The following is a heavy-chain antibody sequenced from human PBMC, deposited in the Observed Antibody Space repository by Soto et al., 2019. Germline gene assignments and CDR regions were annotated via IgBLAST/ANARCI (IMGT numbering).Heavy chain of an antibody. D-gene: IGHD6-6*01. CDR1: GYTFTGYY. CDR2: INPNSGGT. V-gene: IGHV1-2*04. J-gene: IGHJ6*02. CDR3: ARERVAARPPDNNYYYYGMDV. Sequence: ASVKVSCKASGYTFTGYYMHWVRQAPGQGLEWMGWINPNSGGTNYAQKFQGWVTMTRDTSISTAYMELSRLRSDDTAVYYCARERVAARPPDNNYYYYGMDVWGQGTTVTVSS.